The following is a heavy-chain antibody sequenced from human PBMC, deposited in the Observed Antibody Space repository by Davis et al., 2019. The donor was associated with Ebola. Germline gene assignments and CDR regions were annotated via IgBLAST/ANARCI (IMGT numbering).Heavy chain of an antibody. CDR2: IIPIFGTA. CDR3: ARDHNPIAISSAANPNWLDP. CDR1: VGTFSSYA. V-gene: IGHV1-69*05. Sequence: SVKVSCKASVGTFSSYAISWVRQAPGQGLEWMGGIIPIFGTANYAQRFQGRVSMTTDTSTDTAYMELRSLTTDDTALYYCARDHNPIAISSAANPNWLDPWGQGTLVIVSS. J-gene: IGHJ5*02. D-gene: IGHD2-2*01.